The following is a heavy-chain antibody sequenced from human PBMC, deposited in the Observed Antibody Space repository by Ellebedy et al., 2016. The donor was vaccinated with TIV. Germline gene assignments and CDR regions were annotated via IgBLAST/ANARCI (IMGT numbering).Heavy chain of an antibody. D-gene: IGHD2-2*02. CDR3: ARDAYPYAMDV. CDR1: EFTFSNYW. Sequence: PGGSLRLSCAVSEFTFSNYWMSWARQAPGRGLEWLATIKQDGSEIHYVDSVKGRFTISRDNAKNSLYLQMNSLRVKDTALYYCARDAYPYAMDVWGQGTTVTVSS. J-gene: IGHJ6*02. V-gene: IGHV3-7*03. CDR2: IKQDGSEI.